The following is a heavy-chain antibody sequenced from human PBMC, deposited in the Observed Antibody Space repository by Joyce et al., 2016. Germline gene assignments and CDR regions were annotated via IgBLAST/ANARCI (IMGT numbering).Heavy chain of an antibody. CDR3: ARELIAVAGTDPDAFDI. Sequence: EVQLVESGGGLIQPGGSLRLSCAVSGFTVSSNYMSWVRQAPGKGLEWVSVIYSGGSTYYTDSVKGRFTISRDKSKNTLYLQMNSLRAEDTAVYYCARELIAVAGTDPDAFDIWGQGTMVTVSS. CDR1: GFTVSSNY. J-gene: IGHJ3*02. CDR2: IYSGGST. V-gene: IGHV3-53*01. D-gene: IGHD6-19*01.